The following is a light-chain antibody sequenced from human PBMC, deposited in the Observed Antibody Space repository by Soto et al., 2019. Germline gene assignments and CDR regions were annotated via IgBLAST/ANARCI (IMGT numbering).Light chain of an antibody. CDR2: SAS. CDR3: QQYNNWPLT. CDR1: QSVSSN. Sequence: EIVMTQSPATLSVSPGERATLSCRASQSVSSNLAWYQQKPGQAPRLLIYSASTRATGIAARFSGSGSGTEFTLTISSLQSEDFAVYYCQQYNNWPLTFGGGTKVEIK. J-gene: IGKJ4*01. V-gene: IGKV3-15*01.